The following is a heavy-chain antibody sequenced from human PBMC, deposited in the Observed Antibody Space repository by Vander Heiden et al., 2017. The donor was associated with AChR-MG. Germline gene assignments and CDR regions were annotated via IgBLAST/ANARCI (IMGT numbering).Heavy chain of an antibody. Sequence: QITLKESGPTLVKPTQTLTLTCTFSGFSLSTSGVGVGWIRQPPGKALEWLALIYWDDEKRYSPSLKSRLTITKHTSKNPVVLTMTNMDPVDTATYYCAHRFGDSPGARFAPWGHGTLVTVSS. D-gene: IGHD3-16*01. V-gene: IGHV2-5*02. CDR3: AHRFGDSPGARFAP. J-gene: IGHJ5*02. CDR2: IYWDDEK. CDR1: GFSLSTSGVG.